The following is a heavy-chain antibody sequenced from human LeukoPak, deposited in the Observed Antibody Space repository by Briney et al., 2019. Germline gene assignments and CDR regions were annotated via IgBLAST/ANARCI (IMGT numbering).Heavy chain of an antibody. CDR2: ISGSGGST. J-gene: IGHJ4*02. Sequence: GGSLRLSCAASGFTFSSYAMSWVRQAPGKGLEWVSAISGSGGSTYYADSVKGRFTISRDNSKNTLYLQMNSLRAEDTAVYYCAKELPYYYGSGSYYMFGYYFDYWGQGTLVTVSP. CDR1: GFTFSSYA. V-gene: IGHV3-23*01. CDR3: AKELPYYYGSGSYYMFGYYFDY. D-gene: IGHD3-10*01.